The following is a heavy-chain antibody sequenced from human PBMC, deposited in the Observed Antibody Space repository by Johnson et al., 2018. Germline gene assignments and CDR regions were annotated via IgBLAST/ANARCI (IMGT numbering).Heavy chain of an antibody. CDR2: ISYAGSNK. CDR3: EKDYYTRIVGATLGAFEI. CDR1: GFTFSSYG. D-gene: IGHD1-26*01. Sequence: QVQLVQSGGGVVQPGRSLRLSCAASGFTFSSYGMHWVRQAPGKGLEWVAVISYAGSNKYYADSVKGRFTISRDNSKNTLYLQMNSLRAEDTAGYYGEKDYYTRIVGATLGAFEIWGQGTMVTVSS. V-gene: IGHV3-30*18. J-gene: IGHJ3*02.